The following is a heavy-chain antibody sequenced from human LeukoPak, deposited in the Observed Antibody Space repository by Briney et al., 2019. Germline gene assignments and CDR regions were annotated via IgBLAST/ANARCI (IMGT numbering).Heavy chain of an antibody. CDR1: GFTFSHYG. CDR3: ARDAQRGFDY. CDR2: IWSDGTNQ. J-gene: IGHJ4*02. Sequence: GGSLTLSCAASGFTFSHYGMHWVRQAPGKGLEWVSVIWSDGTNQFYADSVKGRFTISRDDSQKTVFLQMSSLRGEDTAIYYCARDAQRGFDYWGQGDLVTVSS. V-gene: IGHV3-33*01.